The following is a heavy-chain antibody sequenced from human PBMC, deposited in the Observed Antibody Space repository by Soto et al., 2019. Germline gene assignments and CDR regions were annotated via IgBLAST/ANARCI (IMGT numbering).Heavy chain of an antibody. CDR1: GYTFTGYY. Sequence: QVQLVQSGAEVKKPGASVKVSCKASGYTFTGYYIHWVRQAPGQGLEWMGWINPNSGGTNYAQKFQGWVTMTRDTSINTAYMELSGPRSDDTAVYYCATAADSSGYYYYFDYWGQGTLVTVSS. CDR2: INPNSGGT. V-gene: IGHV1-2*04. CDR3: ATAADSSGYYYYFDY. J-gene: IGHJ4*02. D-gene: IGHD3-22*01.